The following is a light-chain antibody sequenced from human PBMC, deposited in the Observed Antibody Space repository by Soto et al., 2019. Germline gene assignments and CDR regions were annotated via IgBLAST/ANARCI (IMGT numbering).Light chain of an antibody. Sequence: EIVLTQSPATLSLSPGDRATLSCRASQSVRSDYFAWYQQKPGQAPRVIIVGVSTRATAIPDRFSGSGSGTDFTLTISRLEPEDFALYYCQQYGNSPLTFGGGTKVDIK. CDR1: QSVRSDY. CDR3: QQYGNSPLT. J-gene: IGKJ4*01. CDR2: GVS. V-gene: IGKV3-20*01.